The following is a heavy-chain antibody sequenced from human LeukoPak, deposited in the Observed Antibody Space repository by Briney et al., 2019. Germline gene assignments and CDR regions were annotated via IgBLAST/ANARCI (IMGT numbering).Heavy chain of an antibody. V-gene: IGHV3-23*01. J-gene: IGHJ4*02. Sequence: GGSLRLSCAASGFTFSSYGMSWVRQAPGKGLEWVSAVSGSGGSTYYADSVKGRFTISRDNSKNTLYLQMNSLRAEDTAVYYCAKSFGPVIAAAGTGADWGQGTLVTVSS. CDR3: AKSFGPVIAAAGTGAD. CDR2: VSGSGGST. D-gene: IGHD6-13*01. CDR1: GFTFSSYG.